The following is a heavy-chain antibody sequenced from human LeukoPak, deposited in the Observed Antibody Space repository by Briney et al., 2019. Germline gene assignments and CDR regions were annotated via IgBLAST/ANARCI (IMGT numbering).Heavy chain of an antibody. J-gene: IGHJ3*02. Sequence: GGSLRHSCAASGFTFSSYGMHWVRQAPGKGLEWVAVISYDGSNKYYADSVKGRFTISRDNSKNTLYLQMNSLRAEDTAVYYCAKDMYYYDSMRAFDIWGQGTMVTVSS. V-gene: IGHV3-30*18. D-gene: IGHD3-22*01. CDR3: AKDMYYYDSMRAFDI. CDR1: GFTFSSYG. CDR2: ISYDGSNK.